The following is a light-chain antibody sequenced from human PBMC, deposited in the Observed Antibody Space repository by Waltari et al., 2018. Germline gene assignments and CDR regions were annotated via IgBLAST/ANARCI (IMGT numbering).Light chain of an antibody. J-gene: IGLJ1*01. CDR3: QVWDTSSDDYFV. V-gene: IGLV3-21*02. CDR1: NIGNKR. CDR2: YDS. Sequence: SYVLTQPPSVSVAPGQTARITCGGDNIGNKRVYWYQQRPGQAPILVVSYDSDRPPGIPERFSGSNSGNTATLTISRVEAGDEADYYCQVWDTSSDDYFVFGTGTQVTVL.